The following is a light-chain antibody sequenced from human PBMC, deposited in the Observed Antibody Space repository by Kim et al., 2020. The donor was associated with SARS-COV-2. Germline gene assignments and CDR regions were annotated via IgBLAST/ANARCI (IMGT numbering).Light chain of an antibody. CDR3: QQSHTAPLLT. CDR1: QSIGTY. CDR2: SAA. J-gene: IGKJ4*01. V-gene: IGKV1-39*01. Sequence: ASVGDRVTIACRASQSIGTYLNWYQQKPGKAPNLLICSAASLQSGVPSRFSGSGSGTDFTLTISSLHPEDFATYYCQQSHTAPLLTFGGGTKLEI.